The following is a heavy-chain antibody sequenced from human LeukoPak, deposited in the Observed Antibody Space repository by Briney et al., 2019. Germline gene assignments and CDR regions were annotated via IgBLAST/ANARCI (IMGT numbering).Heavy chain of an antibody. V-gene: IGHV1-18*01. CDR1: GYTFTSYG. D-gene: IGHD1-26*01. J-gene: IGHJ5*02. Sequence: ASVKVSCKASGYTFTSYGISWVRQAPGQGLEWMGWISAYNGNTNYAQKLQGRVTMTTDTSTSTAYMELRSLRSNDTAVYYCARDRYSGSYLASNWFDPWGQGTLVTVS. CDR3: ARDRYSGSYLASNWFDP. CDR2: ISAYNGNT.